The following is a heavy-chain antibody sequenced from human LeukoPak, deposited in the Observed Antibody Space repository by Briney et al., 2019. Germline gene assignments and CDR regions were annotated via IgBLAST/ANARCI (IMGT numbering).Heavy chain of an antibody. CDR3: ARDKVVVPADGSYGMDV. J-gene: IGHJ6*02. D-gene: IGHD2-2*01. CDR2: ISSSSSYI. Sequence: PGGSLRLSCAASGFTFSSYSMNWVRQAPGKGLEWVSSISSSSSYIYYADSVKGRFTISRDNAKNSLYLQMNSLRAEDTAVYYCARDKVVVPADGSYGMDVWGQGTTVTVSS. V-gene: IGHV3-21*01. CDR1: GFTFSSYS.